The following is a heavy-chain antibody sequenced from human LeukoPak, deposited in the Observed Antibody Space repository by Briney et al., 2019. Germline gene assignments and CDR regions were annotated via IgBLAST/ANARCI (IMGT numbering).Heavy chain of an antibody. V-gene: IGHV5-51*01. CDR3: ARLRCGRARCLKSQFYSGLDV. D-gene: IGHD4/OR15-4a*01. CDR2: IWTDDSNP. J-gene: IGHJ6*02. CDR1: EYDFSNYW. Sequence: EALKISCQGFEYDFSNYWMAWGRRMPGKGGGWMGGIWTDDSNPEYSPPFHVQLTISAAQSIHPPYLHWSSLEASDTAMYYCARLRCGRARCLKSQFYSGLDVWGQGTTVTVSS.